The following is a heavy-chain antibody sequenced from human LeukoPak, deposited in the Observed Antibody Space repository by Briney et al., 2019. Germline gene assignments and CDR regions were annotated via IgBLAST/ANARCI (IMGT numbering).Heavy chain of an antibody. CDR3: ARGPDYGDSHYFYMDV. D-gene: IGHD4-17*01. CDR1: GFTVSSNY. Sequence: GGSLRLSCAASGFTVSSNYMSWVRQAPGKGLEWVSVIYSGGRMYYADSVKSRFTISRDNSKNTLYLQMSSLRAEDTAVYYCARGPDYGDSHYFYMDVWGKGTTVTVSS. CDR2: IYSGGRM. J-gene: IGHJ6*03. V-gene: IGHV3-53*01.